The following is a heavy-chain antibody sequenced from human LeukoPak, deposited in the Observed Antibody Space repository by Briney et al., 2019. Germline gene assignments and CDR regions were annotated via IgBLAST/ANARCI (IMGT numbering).Heavy chain of an antibody. Sequence: GGSLRLSCAASGFSLRDRYMSWIRQVPGKGPEWVSYISISGTTIYYADSVRGRFTFSRDNAKNSLYLQMNSLRAEDTAVYYCARTGRLQYGDYVAFDYWGQGTLVTVSS. D-gene: IGHD4-17*01. CDR2: ISISGTTI. J-gene: IGHJ4*02. CDR1: GFSLRDRY. V-gene: IGHV3-11*01. CDR3: ARTGRLQYGDYVAFDY.